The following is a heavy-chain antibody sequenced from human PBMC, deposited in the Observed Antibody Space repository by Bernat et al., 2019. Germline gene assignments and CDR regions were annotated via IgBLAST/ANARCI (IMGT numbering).Heavy chain of an antibody. CDR3: AKDPYSSSWYFDI. CDR2: IWYDGSNK. V-gene: IGHV3-33*06. D-gene: IGHD6-13*01. J-gene: IGHJ2*01. CDR1: GFTFSNFG. Sequence: QVQLVESGGGVVQPGRSLRLSCAASGFTFSNFGMHWVRQAPGKGLEWVAVIWYDGSNKYYADSVKGRFTISRDNSKNTLYLQMNSLRAEDTAVYYCAKDPYSSSWYFDIWGQGTLVTVSS.